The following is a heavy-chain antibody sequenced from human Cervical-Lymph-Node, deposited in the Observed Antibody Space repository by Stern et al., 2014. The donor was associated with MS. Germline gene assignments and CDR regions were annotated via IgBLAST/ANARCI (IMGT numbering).Heavy chain of an antibody. V-gene: IGHV3-33*01. Sequence: DQLVESGGGVVQPGRSLRLSCTASGFTFSNYGVHWIRQAPGKGLEWVSVMWYNGDNKYYADSVKGRFTISRDTSKNTLYLQMDSLRAEDTAVYYCARENDYYNYFDSWGQGTLVTVSS. CDR1: GFTFSNYG. D-gene: IGHD2-21*02. CDR2: MWYNGDNK. CDR3: ARENDYYNYFDS. J-gene: IGHJ4*02.